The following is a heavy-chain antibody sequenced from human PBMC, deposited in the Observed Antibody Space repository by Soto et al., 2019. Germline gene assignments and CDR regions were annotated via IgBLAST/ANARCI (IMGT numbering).Heavy chain of an antibody. CDR3: VTDGWERAARFYGTDV. J-gene: IGHJ6*01. Sequence: RLFCSASGFNSRSYAMPWVRQAPGTALASVSAISSNGGSTYYADSVKGRFTISRDNSKNTLYLQMSSLRAEDTAVSYCVTDGWERAARFYGTDVWGPGTTVTVGS. D-gene: IGHD6-6*01. V-gene: IGHV3-64D*09. CDR1: GFNSRSYA. CDR2: ISSNGGST.